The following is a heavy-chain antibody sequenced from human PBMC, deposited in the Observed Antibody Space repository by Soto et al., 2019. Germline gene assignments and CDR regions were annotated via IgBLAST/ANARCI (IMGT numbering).Heavy chain of an antibody. Sequence: EVQLLESGGGLVQPGGSLRLSCAASGFTFSSYAMSWVRQAPGKGLEWVSAISGSGGSTYYADSVKGRFTISRDTSKNTLYLQMNSLRAEDTAVYYCAKARAAGTWSYYGMDVWGQGTTVTVSS. V-gene: IGHV3-23*01. J-gene: IGHJ6*02. D-gene: IGHD6-13*01. CDR3: AKARAAGTWSYYGMDV. CDR2: ISGSGGST. CDR1: GFTFSSYA.